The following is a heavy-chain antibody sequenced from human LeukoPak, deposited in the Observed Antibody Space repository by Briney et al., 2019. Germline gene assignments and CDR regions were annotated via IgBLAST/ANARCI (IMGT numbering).Heavy chain of an antibody. CDR1: GFTFSSYA. CDR3: ARDVTTVVM. V-gene: IGHV3-30-3*01. D-gene: IGHD4-23*01. J-gene: IGHJ4*02. CDR2: ISYDGSNK. Sequence: SGGSLRLSCAASGFTFSSYAMHWVRQAPGKGLEWVAVISYDGSNKYYADSVKGRFTISRDNSKNTLYLQMNSLRAEDTAVYYCARDVTTVVMWGQGTLVTVSS.